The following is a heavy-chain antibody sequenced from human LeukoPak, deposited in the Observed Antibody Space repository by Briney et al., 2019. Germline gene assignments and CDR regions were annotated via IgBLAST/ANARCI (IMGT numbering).Heavy chain of an antibody. CDR3: ARDVGSLGNWNYVNWFDP. V-gene: IGHV1-2*02. Sequence: ASVKVSCKASGYTFTGYYKHWVRQAPGQGLEWMGWINPNSGGTNYAQKFQGRVTMTRDTSISTAYMELSRLSSDDTAVYYCARDVGSLGNWNYVNWFDPWGQGTLVTVSS. D-gene: IGHD1-7*01. CDR1: GYTFTGYY. CDR2: INPNSGGT. J-gene: IGHJ5*02.